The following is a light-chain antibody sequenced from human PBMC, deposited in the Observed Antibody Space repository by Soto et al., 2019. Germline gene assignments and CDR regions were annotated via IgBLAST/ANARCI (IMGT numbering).Light chain of an antibody. V-gene: IGLV2-23*01. CDR3: CSYAGSSTVV. Sequence: QSALTQPASVSGSPGQSITISCSGTTSDVGRYNLVSWYQHHPGKAPKLLIYEGSKRPSGVSNRFSGSKSGNTASLTISGLQADDEADYYCCSYAGSSTVVFGGGTKLPVL. J-gene: IGLJ3*02. CDR1: TSDVGRYNL. CDR2: EGS.